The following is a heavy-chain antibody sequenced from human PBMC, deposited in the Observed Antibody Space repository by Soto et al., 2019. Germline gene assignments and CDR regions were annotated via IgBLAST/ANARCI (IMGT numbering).Heavy chain of an antibody. CDR3: ARVPCINGECQDYYFDY. J-gene: IGHJ4*02. Sequence: ASVKVSCKASGYTFTTYYMYWVRQAPGQGLEWMGIINPSGGSTSYAQKFQGRVTMTRDTPTRTVYMELSSLRSEDTAVYYCARVPCINGECQDYYFDYWGQGTKVAVSS. V-gene: IGHV1-46*01. D-gene: IGHD2-8*01. CDR1: GYTFTTYY. CDR2: INPSGGST.